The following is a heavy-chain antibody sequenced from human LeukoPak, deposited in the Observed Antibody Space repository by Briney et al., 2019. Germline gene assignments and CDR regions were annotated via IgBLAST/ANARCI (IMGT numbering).Heavy chain of an antibody. J-gene: IGHJ4*02. CDR3: ARDGYYASSGYYPFFDY. Sequence: ASVKVSCKASGYTFSDYYIHWVRQAPGQGLEWMGWINPNSGGTSYARKFQGRVTMTRDTSISTAYMELSRLGSGDTAVYYCARDGYYASSGYYPFFDYWGQGTLVTVSS. V-gene: IGHV1-2*02. CDR2: INPNSGGT. CDR1: GYTFSDYY. D-gene: IGHD3-22*01.